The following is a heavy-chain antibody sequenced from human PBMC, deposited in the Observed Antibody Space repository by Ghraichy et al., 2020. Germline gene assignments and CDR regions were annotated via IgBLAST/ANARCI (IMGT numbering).Heavy chain of an antibody. CDR1: GGSIRSYY. V-gene: IGHV4-59*01. D-gene: IGHD1-14*01. Sequence: ETLSLTCTVSGGSIRSYYWSWIRQPPGKGPEWIGYIDHDGTTNYNPSLRSRVTISVDTSKSQFSLKLSSVNAADTAVYYCARGQNLSRRPLEFWGQGSQVTVSS. J-gene: IGHJ4*02. CDR3: ARGQNLSRRPLEF. CDR2: IDHDGTT.